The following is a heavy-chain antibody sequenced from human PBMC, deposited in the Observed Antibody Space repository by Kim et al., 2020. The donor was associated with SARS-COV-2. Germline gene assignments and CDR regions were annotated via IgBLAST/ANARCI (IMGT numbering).Heavy chain of an antibody. Sequence: GGSLRLSCAASGFTFSSYWMQWVRQAPGKGLVWVSVIKSDGSSTNYADSVKGRFTISRDNAKNTLYLQMNSLRAEDTAVYYCARESHYAMVVWGQGTTVTDSS. J-gene: IGHJ6*02. CDR2: IKSDGSST. CDR3: ARESHYAMVV. CDR1: GFTFSSYW. V-gene: IGHV3-74*01.